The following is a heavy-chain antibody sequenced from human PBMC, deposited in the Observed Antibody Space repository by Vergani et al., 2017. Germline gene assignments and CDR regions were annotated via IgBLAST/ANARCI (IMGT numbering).Heavy chain of an antibody. CDR3: ARAGRYSYGLRWFEP. V-gene: IGHV3-7*01. CDR1: GFTFSSYW. CDR2: IKQDGSEK. J-gene: IGHJ5*02. Sequence: EVQLVESGGGLVQPGGSLRLSCAASGFTFSSYWMSWVRQAPGKGLEWVANIKQDGSEKYYVDSVKGRFTKSRDNAKNSLYMQMNSLRAEDTAVYYCARAGRYSYGLRWFEPWGQGTLVTVSS. D-gene: IGHD5-18*01.